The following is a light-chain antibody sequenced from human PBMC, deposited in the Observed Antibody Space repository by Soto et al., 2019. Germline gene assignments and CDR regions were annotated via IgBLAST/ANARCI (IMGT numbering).Light chain of an antibody. V-gene: IGKV1-12*01. J-gene: IGKJ5*01. CDR3: QQGDSFPIT. CDR1: QSISSS. Sequence: DIQMTQPPSSVSASVGDRVTITCRASQSISSSLAWYQQKPGTVPKLLIYAASSLQSGVPSRFSGSGAGTEFTLSITSLQPEDFGTYYCQQGDSFPITFGQGTRLDIK. CDR2: AAS.